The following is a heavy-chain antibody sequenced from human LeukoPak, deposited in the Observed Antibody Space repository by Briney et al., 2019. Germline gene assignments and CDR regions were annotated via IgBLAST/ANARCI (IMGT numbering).Heavy chain of an antibody. J-gene: IGHJ6*02. CDR1: GGSISSSSYY. CDR2: TYYSGST. CDR3: AREEADYSSSWYHYGMDV. D-gene: IGHD6-13*01. V-gene: IGHV4-39*07. Sequence: SETLSLTCTVSGGSISSSSYYWGWIRQPPGKGLEWIGSTYYSGSTYYNPCLKSRVTISVDTSKNQFSLKLSSVTAADTAVYYCAREEADYSSSWYHYGMDVWGQGTTVTVSS.